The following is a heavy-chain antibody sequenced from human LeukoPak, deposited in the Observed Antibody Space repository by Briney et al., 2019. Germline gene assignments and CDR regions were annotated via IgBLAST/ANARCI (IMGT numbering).Heavy chain of an antibody. V-gene: IGHV3-23*01. CDR2: FSATDGNA. Sequence: PGGSLRLSCAASGFTLSNSAMTWARQAPGKGLEWVSGFSATDGNANYADSVRGRFTISRDNSKNTLHLQMNSLRPEDTALYYCAKGGRGGYNIAFDVWGQGTMVTVSS. CDR1: GFTLSNSA. D-gene: IGHD5-24*01. CDR3: AKGGRGGYNIAFDV. J-gene: IGHJ3*01.